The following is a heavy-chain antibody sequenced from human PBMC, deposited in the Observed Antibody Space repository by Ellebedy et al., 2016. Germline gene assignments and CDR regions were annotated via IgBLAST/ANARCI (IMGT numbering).Heavy chain of an antibody. CDR1: GGSISSYY. Sequence: GSLRLSXTVSGGSISSYYWSWIRQPAGKGLEWIGRIYTSGSTNYNPSLKSRVTMSVDTSKNQFSLKLSSVTAADTAVYYCARDKDYDILTGSGAFDIWGQGTMVTVSS. D-gene: IGHD3-9*01. J-gene: IGHJ3*02. V-gene: IGHV4-4*07. CDR2: IYTSGST. CDR3: ARDKDYDILTGSGAFDI.